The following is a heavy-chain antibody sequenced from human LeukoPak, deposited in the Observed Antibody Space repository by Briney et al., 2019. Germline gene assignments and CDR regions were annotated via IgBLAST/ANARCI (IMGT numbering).Heavy chain of an antibody. CDR1: EFTFSSFA. CDR2: IKSKTDGGTT. D-gene: IGHD3-9*01. V-gene: IGHV3-15*01. J-gene: IGHJ5*02. Sequence: GGSLRLSCAASEFTFSSFAMTWVRQAPGKGLEWVGRIKSKTDGGTTDYAAPVTGRFTISRDDSKNTLYLQMNSLKTEDTAVYYCTTSYDILTGYYKNWFDPWGQGTLVTVSS. CDR3: TTSYDILTGYYKNWFDP.